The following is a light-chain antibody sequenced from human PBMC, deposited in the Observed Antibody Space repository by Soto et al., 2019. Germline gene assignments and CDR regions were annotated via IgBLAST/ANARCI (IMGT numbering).Light chain of an antibody. V-gene: IGKV1-5*03. Sequence: DIQLAPSPSTRSGSVGDCVTITCRATQPISSWLAWYQQKTGKAPKHLIYKASTLKSGGPSRFSGSRSCTDFTLTIISLQPEDYATYYCQQRYSTPWTFGQGTKVDIK. CDR2: KAS. CDR1: QPISSW. CDR3: QQRYSTPWT. J-gene: IGKJ1*01.